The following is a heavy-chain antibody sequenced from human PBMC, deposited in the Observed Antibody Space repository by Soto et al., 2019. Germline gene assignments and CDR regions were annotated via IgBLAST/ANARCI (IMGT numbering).Heavy chain of an antibody. CDR3: ARQLGYFDS. V-gene: IGHV4-59*08. D-gene: IGHD7-27*01. J-gene: IGHJ4*02. CDR1: RGSISTYY. Sequence: QVQLQESGPRLVKPSETLSLTCTVSRGSISTYYWSWIRQPPGKRLEWIGYSYDGGTTNNNPSFKGRVTISVDTSRNQFSLKLTSVTAADTAVYYCARQLGYFDSWGQGILVAVSS. CDR2: SYDGGTT.